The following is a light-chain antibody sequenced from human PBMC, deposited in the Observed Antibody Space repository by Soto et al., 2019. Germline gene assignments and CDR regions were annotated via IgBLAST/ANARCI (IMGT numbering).Light chain of an antibody. J-gene: IGKJ1*01. CDR2: GAS. CDR3: HQYNNWPPMA. Sequence: EIVMTQSPATLSVSPGERATLSCRASQSVSSNFAWYQQKPGQAPRLLIYGASTRATGIPARFSGGGSGTEFSLTISSRQAEDFAVYYCHQYNNWPPMAFGQGTKVEIK. CDR1: QSVSSN. V-gene: IGKV3-15*01.